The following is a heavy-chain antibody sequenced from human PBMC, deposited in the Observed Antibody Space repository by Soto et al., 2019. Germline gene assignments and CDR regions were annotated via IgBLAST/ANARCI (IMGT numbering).Heavy chain of an antibody. Sequence: PSQTLSLTCAISGDSVSSNSAAWNWIRQSPSRGLEWLGRTYYRSKWYNDYAVSVKSRITINPDTSKNQFSLQLNSVTPEDTAVYYCARGSLRFLEWLSYYYYMDVWGEGTTVTLSS. V-gene: IGHV6-1*01. CDR1: GDSVSSNSAA. CDR3: ARGSLRFLEWLSYYYYMDV. D-gene: IGHD3-3*01. CDR2: TYYRSKWYN. J-gene: IGHJ6*03.